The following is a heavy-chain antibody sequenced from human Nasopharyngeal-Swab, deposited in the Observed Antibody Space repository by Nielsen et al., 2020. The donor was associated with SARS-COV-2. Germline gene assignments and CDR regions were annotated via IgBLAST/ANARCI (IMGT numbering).Heavy chain of an antibody. J-gene: IGHJ4*02. CDR1: GFTFDDYA. CDR2: ISWNSGSI. CDR3: AKDLNFWSGYPYYFDY. D-gene: IGHD3-3*01. V-gene: IGHV3-9*01. Sequence: SLKISCEASGFTFDDYAMHWVRQAPGKGLEWVSGISWNSGSIGYADSVKGRFTISRDNAKNSLYLQMNSLRAEDTALYYRAKDLNFWSGYPYYFDYWGQGTLVTVSS.